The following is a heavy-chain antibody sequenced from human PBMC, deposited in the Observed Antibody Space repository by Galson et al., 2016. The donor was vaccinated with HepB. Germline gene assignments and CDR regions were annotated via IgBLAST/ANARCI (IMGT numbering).Heavy chain of an antibody. CDR1: GFSLTTSGVG. CDR2: IYWDDDK. J-gene: IGHJ5*02. CDR3: ARRVLTDTIAWFDP. D-gene: IGHD2-21*02. Sequence: PALVKPTQTLTLTCTFSGFSLTTSGVGVGWIRQPPGRALEWLALIYWDDDKRYRPSLKSRLTITKDTSKNQVVLTMTNVDPVDTATYYCARRVLTDTIAWFDPWGQGTLVTVSS. V-gene: IGHV2-5*02.